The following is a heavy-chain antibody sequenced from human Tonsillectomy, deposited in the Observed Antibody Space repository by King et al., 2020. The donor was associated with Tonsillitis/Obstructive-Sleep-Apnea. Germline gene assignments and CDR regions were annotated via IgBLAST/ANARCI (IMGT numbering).Heavy chain of an antibody. J-gene: IGHJ2*01. CDR1: GFTVSSNY. V-gene: IGHV3-53*01. Sequence: VQLVESGGGLIQPGGSLRLSCAASGFTVSSNYMSWVRQAPGKGLEWVSVIYSGGSTYYADSVKGRFTISRDNSKNTLYLQMNSLRAEDTAVYYCARHGQYYDFWSGFGGPQPFDLGGRGTLVTVSS. CDR2: IYSGGST. D-gene: IGHD3-3*01. CDR3: ARHGQYYDFWSGFGGPQPFDL.